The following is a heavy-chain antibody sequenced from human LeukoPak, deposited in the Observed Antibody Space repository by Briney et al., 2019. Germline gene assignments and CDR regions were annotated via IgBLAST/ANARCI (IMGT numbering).Heavy chain of an antibody. CDR2: IYTSGRT. Sequence: SETLSLTCTVSGDSMSNFCWLWIRQSAGKGLEWIGRIYTSGRTNYNPSLESRVTMSIDTTNNQFSLKLNSVTAADTAIYYCAREYDRGSNDHWGQGTLVTVSS. J-gene: IGHJ4*02. D-gene: IGHD1-14*01. CDR3: AREYDRGSNDH. V-gene: IGHV4-4*07. CDR1: GDSMSNFC.